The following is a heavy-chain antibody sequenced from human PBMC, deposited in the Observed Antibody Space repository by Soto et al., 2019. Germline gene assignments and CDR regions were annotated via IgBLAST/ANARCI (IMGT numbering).Heavy chain of an antibody. CDR3: AKDPLGDCSSTSCPGSGMDV. CDR1: GFTFSSYG. Sequence: GGSLRLSCAASGFTFSSYGMHWVRQAPGKGLEWVAVISYDGSNKYYADSVKGRFTISRDNSKNTLYLQMNSLRAEDTAVYYCAKDPLGDCSSTSCPGSGMDVWGQGTTVTVSS. D-gene: IGHD2-2*01. V-gene: IGHV3-30*18. CDR2: ISYDGSNK. J-gene: IGHJ6*02.